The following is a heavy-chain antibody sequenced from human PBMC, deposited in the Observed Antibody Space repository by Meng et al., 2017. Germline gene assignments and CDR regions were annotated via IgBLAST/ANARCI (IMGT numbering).Heavy chain of an antibody. CDR2: IKQDGSEK. J-gene: IGHJ4*02. D-gene: IGHD5-18*01. V-gene: IGHV3-7*03. Sequence: GESLKISCAASGFTFSSYWMSWVRQAPGKGLEWVANIKQDGSEKYYVDSVKGRFTISRDNAKNSLYPQMNSLKTEDTAVYYCTTGLPPFDYWGQGTLVTRLL. CDR1: GFTFSSYW. CDR3: TTGLPPFDY.